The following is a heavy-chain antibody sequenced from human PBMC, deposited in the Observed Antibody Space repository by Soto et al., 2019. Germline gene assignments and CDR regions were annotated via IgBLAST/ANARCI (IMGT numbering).Heavy chain of an antibody. J-gene: IGHJ4*02. CDR2: ISYDGSNK. Sequence: QVQLVESGGGVVQPGTSLRLSCAASRFIFSSYVMHWVRQAPGKGLEWVALISYDGSNKYYADSVRGRFTISRDNSKNTLYLQMNGLRGEDTALYYCARDSVAGADWGQGTLVTVAS. CDR3: ARDSVAGAD. D-gene: IGHD6-19*01. CDR1: RFIFSSYV. V-gene: IGHV3-30-3*01.